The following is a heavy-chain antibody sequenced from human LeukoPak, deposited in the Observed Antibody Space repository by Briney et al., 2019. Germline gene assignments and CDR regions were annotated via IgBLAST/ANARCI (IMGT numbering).Heavy chain of an antibody. CDR2: IYTSGST. CDR1: GGSISSYY. Sequence: SETLSLTCTVSGGSISSYYWSWLRQPAGKGLEWIGRIYTSGSTNYNPPLKSRVTMSVDKSKKQFSLKLSSVAAADTAVYYCARDSSSWYLNWFDPWGEGTLVTVSS. D-gene: IGHD6-13*01. J-gene: IGHJ5*02. CDR3: ARDSSSWYLNWFDP. V-gene: IGHV4-4*07.